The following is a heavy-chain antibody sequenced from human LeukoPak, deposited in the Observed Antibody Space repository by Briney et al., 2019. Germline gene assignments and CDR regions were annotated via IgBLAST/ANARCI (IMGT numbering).Heavy chain of an antibody. J-gene: IGHJ6*02. CDR2: INAGNGNT. CDR1: GYTFTSHA. Sequence: ASVKVSCKASGYTFTSHAMHWVRQAPGQRLEWMGWINAGNGNTKYSQKFQGRVTITRDTSTSTAYMELSSLRSEDTAVFYCARISLGAIWGYYYGMDVWGQGTTVTVSS. V-gene: IGHV1-3*01. CDR3: ARISLGAIWGYYYGMDV. D-gene: IGHD1-26*01.